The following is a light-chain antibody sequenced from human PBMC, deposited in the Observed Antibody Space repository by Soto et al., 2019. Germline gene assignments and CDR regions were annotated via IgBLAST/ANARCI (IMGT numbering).Light chain of an antibody. CDR3: AAGYDSLSGVV. V-gene: IGLV1-47*01. J-gene: IGLJ2*01. CDR1: SSNIGSNY. CDR2: RNN. Sequence: QSVLTQPPSASGTPGQRVTISCSGSSSNIGSNYVYWYQQLPGTAPKLLIYRNNQRPSGVPDRFSGSKSGTSASLAISGLRSEDEADYYCAAGYDSLSGVVFGGGTKLTVL.